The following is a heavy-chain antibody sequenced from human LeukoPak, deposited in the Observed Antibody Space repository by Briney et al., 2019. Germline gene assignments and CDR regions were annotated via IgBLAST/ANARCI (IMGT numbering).Heavy chain of an antibody. CDR2: FDPEDGET. D-gene: IGHD3-9*01. J-gene: IGHJ4*02. V-gene: IGHV1-24*01. Sequence: GASVKVSCKVSGYTLTELSMHWVRQAPGKGLEWMGGFDPEDGETIYAQKFQGRVTMTEDTSTDTAYVELSSLRSEDTAVYYCATGEYFDWLVFDYWGQGTLVTVSS. CDR3: ATGEYFDWLVFDY. CDR1: GYTLTELS.